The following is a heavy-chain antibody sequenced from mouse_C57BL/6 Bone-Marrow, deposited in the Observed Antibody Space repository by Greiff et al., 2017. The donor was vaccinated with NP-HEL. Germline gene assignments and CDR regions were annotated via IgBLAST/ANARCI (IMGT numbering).Heavy chain of an antibody. Sequence: EVKLMESGEGLVKPGGSLKLSCAASGFTFSSYAMSWVRQTPEKRLEWVAYISSGGDYIYYADTVKGRFTISRDNARNTLYLQMSSLKSEDTAMYYCTRGGVPIFDYWGQGTTLTVSS. V-gene: IGHV5-9-1*02. CDR2: ISSGGDYI. D-gene: IGHD1-1*02. CDR1: GFTFSSYA. J-gene: IGHJ2*01. CDR3: TRGGVPIFDY.